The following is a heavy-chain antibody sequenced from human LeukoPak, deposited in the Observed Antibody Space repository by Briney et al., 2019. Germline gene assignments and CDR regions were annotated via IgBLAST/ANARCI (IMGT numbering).Heavy chain of an antibody. V-gene: IGHV1-69*04. D-gene: IGHD3-10*01. CDR2: IIPILGIA. CDR3: ARDPTMVRGLTNWFDP. J-gene: IGHJ5*02. CDR1: GYTFTSYD. Sequence: GASVKVSCKASGYTFTSYDISWVRQAPGQGLEWMGRIIPILGIANYAQQFQGRVTITADKSTSTAYMELSSLRSEDTAVYYCARDPTMVRGLTNWFDPWGQGTLVTVSS.